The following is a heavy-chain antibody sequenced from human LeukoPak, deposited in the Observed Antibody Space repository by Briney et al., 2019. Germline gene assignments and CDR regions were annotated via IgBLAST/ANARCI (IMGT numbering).Heavy chain of an antibody. CDR1: GYTLTELS. V-gene: IGHV1-24*01. J-gene: IGHJ4*02. CDR2: FDPEDGET. D-gene: IGHD3-3*01. CDR3: ATVPFGDFWSARRFDY. Sequence: ASVKVSCKVSGYTLTELSLDWVRQAPGKGLEWMGGFDPEDGETIYAQKFQGRVTMTEDTSTDTAYMELSSLRSEDTAVYYCATVPFGDFWSARRFDYWGQGTLVTVSS.